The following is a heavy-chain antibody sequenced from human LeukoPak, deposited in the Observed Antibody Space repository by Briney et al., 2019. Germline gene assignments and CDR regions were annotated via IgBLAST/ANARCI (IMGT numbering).Heavy chain of an antibody. Sequence: TSETLSLTCTVSGGSINSGDYYWSWIRQPPGKGLEWIGYIYYSGSTNYNPSLKSRVTISVDTSKNQFSLKLSSVTAADTAVYYCARVDYDFWSGYPTGSLDYWGQGTLVTVSS. CDR3: ARVDYDFWSGYPTGSLDY. D-gene: IGHD3-3*01. CDR1: GGSINSGDYY. J-gene: IGHJ4*02. CDR2: IYYSGST. V-gene: IGHV4-61*08.